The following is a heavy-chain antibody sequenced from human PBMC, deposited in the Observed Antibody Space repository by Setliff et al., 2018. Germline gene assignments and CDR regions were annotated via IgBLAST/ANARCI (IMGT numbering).Heavy chain of an antibody. V-gene: IGHV4-39*01. J-gene: IGHJ4*02. D-gene: IGHD3-3*01. CDR2: MYSSGST. Sequence: SETLSLTCTVSGGPINSDRYYWGWIRQPPGKGLEWIGSMYSSGSTYYNPSLKSRVTISVDTSQNQFSLKLSSVTAAYTAAYYCASHPRVTIFGVVAFDYWGQGILVTVSS. CDR1: GGPINSDRYY. CDR3: ASHPRVTIFGVVAFDY.